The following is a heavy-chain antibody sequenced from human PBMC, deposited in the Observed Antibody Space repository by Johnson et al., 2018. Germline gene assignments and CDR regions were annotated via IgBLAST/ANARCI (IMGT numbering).Heavy chain of an antibody. Sequence: QVQLQESGGGLVQPGGSLRLSCAASGFTFSDYYMSWIRQAPGTGLEGVSYIRRSGRTKYYADSVKGRFTISRDNAKNSLYPQMNSLKAEDTAVYYCARGADYYYYYMDVWGKGTTVTVSS. V-gene: IGHV3-11*04. D-gene: IGHD4/OR15-4a*01. CDR3: ARGADYYYYYMDV. CDR1: GFTFSDYY. J-gene: IGHJ6*03. CDR2: IRRSGRTK.